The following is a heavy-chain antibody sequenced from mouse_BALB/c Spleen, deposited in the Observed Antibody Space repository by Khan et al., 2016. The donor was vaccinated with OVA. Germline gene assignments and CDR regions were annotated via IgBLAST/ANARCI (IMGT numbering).Heavy chain of an antibody. V-gene: IGHV1-7*01. J-gene: IGHJ2*01. CDR2: INPTSGYT. Sequence: VQLQQSGAELAKPGASVKMSCKASGYTFTTYWMHWVKQRPGQGLEWIGYINPTSGYTDYNEKFKARATLSADKSSSTAYMQLSSLTSEDSAVYYCTRDRSDYWGQGTTLTVSS. CDR3: TRDRSDY. CDR1: GYTFTTYW.